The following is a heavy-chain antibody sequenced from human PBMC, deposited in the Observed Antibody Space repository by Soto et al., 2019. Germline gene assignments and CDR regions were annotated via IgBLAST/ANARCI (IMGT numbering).Heavy chain of an antibody. CDR2: IYHNGST. CDR3: ARVTYYYDSSGYPDY. V-gene: IGHV4-30-2*01. D-gene: IGHD3-22*01. J-gene: IGHJ4*02. Sequence: SETLSLTCAVSGGSISSGGYSWSWIRQPPGKGLEWIGYIYHNGSTYYNPSLKSRVTISVDRSKNQFSLKLSSVTAADTAVYYCARVTYYYDSSGYPDYWGQGTLVTVSS. CDR1: GGSISSGGYS.